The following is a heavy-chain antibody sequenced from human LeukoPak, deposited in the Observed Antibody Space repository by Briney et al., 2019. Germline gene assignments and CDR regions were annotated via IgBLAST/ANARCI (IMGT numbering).Heavy chain of an antibody. Sequence: GSLRLSCAASGFTFSNYAMSWVRQAPGKGLEWVSAIGGSGFSTYYADSVKGRFTISRDNSKNTLYLQMNSLRAEDTAVYYCAKDPSKYTYGSLDYWGQGILVTVSS. J-gene: IGHJ4*02. CDR1: GFTFSNYA. V-gene: IGHV3-23*01. CDR2: IGGSGFST. D-gene: IGHD5-18*01. CDR3: AKDPSKYTYGSLDY.